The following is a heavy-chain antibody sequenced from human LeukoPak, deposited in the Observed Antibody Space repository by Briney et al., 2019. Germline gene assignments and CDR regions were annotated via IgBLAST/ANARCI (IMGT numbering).Heavy chain of an antibody. Sequence: ASVKVSCKASGYTFTSYGISWVRQATGHGLEWMGSMNPNSGNTGYAQKFQGRVTMTRNTSISTAYMELSSLRSEDTAVYYCARSPTGWNDYWGQGTLVTVSS. CDR1: GYTFTSYG. J-gene: IGHJ4*02. V-gene: IGHV1-8*02. CDR2: MNPNSGNT. D-gene: IGHD1-1*01. CDR3: ARSPTGWNDY.